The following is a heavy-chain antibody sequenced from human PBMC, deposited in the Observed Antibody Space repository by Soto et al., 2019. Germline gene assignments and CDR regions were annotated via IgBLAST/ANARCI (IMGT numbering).Heavy chain of an antibody. CDR2: INYSGST. J-gene: IGHJ5*02. CDR1: GVSISSGGYY. CDR3: ARDGYSGYDENWFDP. Sequence: SETLSLTCTVSGVSISSGGYYWSWLRQHPGKGLEWIGYINYSGSTYYNPSLKSRVTISVDTSKNQFSLKLSSVTAADTAVDYCARDGYSGYDENWFDPWGHGTLVT. D-gene: IGHD5-12*01. V-gene: IGHV4-31*03.